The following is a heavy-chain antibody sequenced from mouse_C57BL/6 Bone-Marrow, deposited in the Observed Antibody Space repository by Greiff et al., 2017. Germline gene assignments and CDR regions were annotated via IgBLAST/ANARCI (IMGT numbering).Heavy chain of an antibody. D-gene: IGHD2-4*01. CDR1: GYTFTDYN. CDR2: INPNNGGT. V-gene: IGHV1-18*01. J-gene: IGHJ2*01. CDR3: PYDLYYFDY. Sequence: LKESGPELVKPGASVKIPCKASGYTFTDYNMDWVKQSHGKSLEWIGDINPNNGGTIYNQKFKGKATLTVDKSSSTAYMELRSLTSEDTAVYYFPYDLYYFDYWGQGTTLTVSS.